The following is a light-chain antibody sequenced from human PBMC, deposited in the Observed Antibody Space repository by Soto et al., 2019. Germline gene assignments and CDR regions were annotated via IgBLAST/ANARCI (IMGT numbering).Light chain of an antibody. V-gene: IGKV3-11*01. CDR3: QQRINWRLT. CDR2: GAS. CDR1: QSISSH. Sequence: EIVLTQSPATLSLSPGERATLSCRASQSISSHLAWYQQKPGQAPRLLIYGASNRATGIPARFSGSGSRTDFTLTISSLEPEDFAVYYCQQRINWRLTFGGGTKVEIK. J-gene: IGKJ4*01.